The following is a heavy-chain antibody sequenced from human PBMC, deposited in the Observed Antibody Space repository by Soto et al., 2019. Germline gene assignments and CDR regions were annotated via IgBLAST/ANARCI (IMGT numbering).Heavy chain of an antibody. V-gene: IGHV3-30*18. CDR1: GFTFSSYG. D-gene: IGHD1-7*01. CDR3: AKVSTTGLEYYYYYYGMDV. CDR2: ISYDGSNK. J-gene: IGHJ6*02. Sequence: QVQLVESGGGVVQPGRSPRLSCAASGFTFSSYGMHWVRQAPGKGLEWVAVISYDGSNKYYADSVKGRFTISRDNSKNTLYLQMNSLRAEDTAVYYCAKVSTTGLEYYYYYYGMDVWGQGTTVTVSS.